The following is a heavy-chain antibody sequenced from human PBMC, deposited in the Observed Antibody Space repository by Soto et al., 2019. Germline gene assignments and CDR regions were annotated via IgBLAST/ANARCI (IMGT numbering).Heavy chain of an antibody. CDR2: IDPSDSYT. D-gene: IGHD2-8*01. CDR1: GYSFTSYW. CDR3: ARRESTAVLYGMDV. V-gene: IGHV5-10-1*01. Sequence: PGESLKISCKGSGYSFTSYWISWVRQMPGKGLERMGRIDPSDSYTNYSPSFQGHVTISADKSISTAYLQWSSLKASDTAMYYCARRESTAVLYGMDVWGQGTTVTVSS. J-gene: IGHJ6*02.